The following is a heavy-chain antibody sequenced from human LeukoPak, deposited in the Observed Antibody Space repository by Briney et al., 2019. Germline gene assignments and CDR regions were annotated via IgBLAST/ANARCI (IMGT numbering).Heavy chain of an antibody. CDR2: IGTAGDP. Sequence: GGSLRLSCAASGFTFSSYDMHWVRQATGKGLEWVSAIGTAGDPYYQGSVKGRFTIATENAKTSLYLQMNSLRAGDTAVYYCARGYYYDGSGYYYFDYWGQGTLVTVSS. V-gene: IGHV3-13*05. J-gene: IGHJ4*02. D-gene: IGHD3-22*01. CDR3: ARGYYYDGSGYYYFDY. CDR1: GFTFSSYD.